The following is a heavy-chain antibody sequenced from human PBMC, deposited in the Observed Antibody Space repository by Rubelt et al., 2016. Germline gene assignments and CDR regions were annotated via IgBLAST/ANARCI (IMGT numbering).Heavy chain of an antibody. CDR1: GGSFSGYY. Sequence: QVQLQQWGAGLLKPSETLSLTCAVYGGSFSGYYWSWIRQPPGKGLEWIGEINHSGSSNYNPSLKSRVTISVDTSKNQFSLRLGSGTAADTAVVYCARPAANGKIDAFHIWGQGTMVTVSS. CDR2: INHSGSS. D-gene: IGHD1-1*01. CDR3: ARPAANGKIDAFHI. J-gene: IGHJ3*02. V-gene: IGHV4-34*01.